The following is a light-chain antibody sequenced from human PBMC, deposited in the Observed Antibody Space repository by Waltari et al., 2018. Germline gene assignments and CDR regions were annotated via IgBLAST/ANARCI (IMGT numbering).Light chain of an antibody. CDR3: QQYYITPLS. Sequence: DVVMTQSPDFLAVSLGERAPIHCKSSQSLFYSSNNKNYFAWYQQKPGQPPKLLIYWASTRESGVPDRFSGSGSGTDFTLTISSLQAEDVAIYFCQQYYITPLSFGGGTRVEIK. CDR1: QSLFYSSNNKNY. V-gene: IGKV4-1*01. CDR2: WAS. J-gene: IGKJ4*01.